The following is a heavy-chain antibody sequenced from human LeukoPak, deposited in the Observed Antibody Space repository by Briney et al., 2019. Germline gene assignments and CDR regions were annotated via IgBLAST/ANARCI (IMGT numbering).Heavy chain of an antibody. D-gene: IGHD3-3*01. V-gene: IGHV4-39*01. CDR1: GGSISSGSYY. J-gene: IGHJ4*02. CDR3: ARLTYYDFWSGVDY. CDR2: IYYSGST. Sequence: SETLSLTCTVSGGSISSGSYYWGWIRQPPGRGLEWIGSIYYSGSTYYNPSLKSRVTISVDTSKNQFSLKLSSVTAADTAVYYCARLTYYDFWSGVDYWGQGTLVTVSS.